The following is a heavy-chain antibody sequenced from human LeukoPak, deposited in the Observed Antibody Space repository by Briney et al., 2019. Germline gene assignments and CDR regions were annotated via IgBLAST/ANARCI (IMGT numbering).Heavy chain of an antibody. D-gene: IGHD4-17*01. J-gene: IGHJ4*02. Sequence: SVKVSCKASGGTFSSYAISWVRQAPGQGLEWMGGIIPIFGTANYAQKFQGRVTITADKSTSTAYMELSSLRSEDTAVYYCARAQPYDYGDYHFDYWGQGTLVTVSS. CDR2: IIPIFGTA. V-gene: IGHV1-69*06. CDR1: GGTFSSYA. CDR3: ARAQPYDYGDYHFDY.